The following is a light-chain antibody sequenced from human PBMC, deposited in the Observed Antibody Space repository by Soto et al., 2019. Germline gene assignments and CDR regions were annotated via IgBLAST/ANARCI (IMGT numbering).Light chain of an antibody. V-gene: IGKV1-5*03. CDR1: QNINDW. Sequence: DIQVTQSPSTLSASIGDTVTITCRASQNINDWLAWYQQKPGKAPKLLIYRASYLKSGVPSRFSGSGYGTEFTLTVSSLQPDDFASYYCQQYSSYSGTFGQGTKVEIK. CDR2: RAS. J-gene: IGKJ1*01. CDR3: QQYSSYSGT.